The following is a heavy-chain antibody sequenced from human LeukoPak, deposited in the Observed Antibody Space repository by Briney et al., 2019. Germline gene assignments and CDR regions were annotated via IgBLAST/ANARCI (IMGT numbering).Heavy chain of an antibody. V-gene: IGHV1-2*02. Sequence: LGASVKVSCKASGYTFTGYYMHWVRQAPGQGLEWMGWINPNSGGTNYAQKFQGRVTMTRDTSISTAYMELSRLRSDDTAVYYCARDPYTAMVTMGFSDAFDIWGQGTMVTVSS. D-gene: IGHD5-18*01. CDR1: GYTFTGYY. CDR2: INPNSGGT. J-gene: IGHJ3*02. CDR3: ARDPYTAMVTMGFSDAFDI.